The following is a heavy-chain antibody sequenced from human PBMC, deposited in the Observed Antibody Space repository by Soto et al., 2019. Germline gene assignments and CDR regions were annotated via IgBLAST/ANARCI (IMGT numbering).Heavy chain of an antibody. Sequence: GGSLRLSCAASGFTFSSYAMSWVRQAPGKGLEWVSAISGSGGSTYYADSVKGRFTISRDNSKNTLYLQMNSLRAEDTAVYYCSFLPAALYYYYYMDVWGKGTTVTVSS. CDR3: SFLPAALYYYYYMDV. D-gene: IGHD2-2*01. CDR1: GFTFSSYA. V-gene: IGHV3-23*01. J-gene: IGHJ6*03. CDR2: ISGSGGST.